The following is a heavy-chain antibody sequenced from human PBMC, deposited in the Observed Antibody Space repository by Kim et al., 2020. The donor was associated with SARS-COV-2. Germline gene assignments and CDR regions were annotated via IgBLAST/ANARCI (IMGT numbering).Heavy chain of an antibody. CDR3: AISMVRGVIIDY. D-gene: IGHD3-10*01. V-gene: IGHV1-46*01. Sequence: YAQKFQGRVTMTRDTSTSTVYMELSSLRSEDTAVYYCAISMVRGVIIDYWGQGTLVTVSS. J-gene: IGHJ4*02.